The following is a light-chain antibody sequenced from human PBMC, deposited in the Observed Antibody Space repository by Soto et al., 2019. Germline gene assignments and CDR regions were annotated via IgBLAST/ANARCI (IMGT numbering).Light chain of an antibody. J-gene: IGLJ3*02. Sequence: QSALTQPDSVSGSPGQSITISCTGTSTDCGRYNFVSWFQQHRGKVPKLIIYDGGKRPSGVSDRFSGPPSGNTASLTISGLQADDEADYYCCSYAQGRIFVFGGGTKVTVL. CDR2: DGG. V-gene: IGLV2-23*03. CDR3: CSYAQGRIFV. CDR1: STDCGRYNF.